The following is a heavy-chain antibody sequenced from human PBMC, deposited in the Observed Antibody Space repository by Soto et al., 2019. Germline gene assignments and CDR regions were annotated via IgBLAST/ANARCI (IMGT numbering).Heavy chain of an antibody. CDR2: INHSGST. CDR1: GGSFSGYY. CDR3: ARNWNHPYYYYGMDV. V-gene: IGHV4-34*01. J-gene: IGHJ6*02. D-gene: IGHD1-1*01. Sequence: QVQLQQWGAGLLKPSETLSLTCAVYGGSFSGYYWSWIRQPPGKGLEWIGEINHSGSTNYNPSLKIRVTISVDTSKNQCSLKLSSVTAADTAVYYCARNWNHPYYYYGMDVWGQGTTVTVSS.